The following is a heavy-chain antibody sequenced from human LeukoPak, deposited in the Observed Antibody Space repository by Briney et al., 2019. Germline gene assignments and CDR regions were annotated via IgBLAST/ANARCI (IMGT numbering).Heavy chain of an antibody. Sequence: PSETLSLTCTVSGGSISTYYWNWIRQPPGKGLEWIGYIYYSGTTNYNPSLKSRVTMSVDTSKNQFSLKVSSVTAADTAVYYCARVGSTTVTPFDYWGQGTLVTVSS. CDR2: IYYSGTT. CDR1: GGSISTYY. CDR3: ARVGSTTVTPFDY. V-gene: IGHV4-59*01. D-gene: IGHD4-17*01. J-gene: IGHJ4*02.